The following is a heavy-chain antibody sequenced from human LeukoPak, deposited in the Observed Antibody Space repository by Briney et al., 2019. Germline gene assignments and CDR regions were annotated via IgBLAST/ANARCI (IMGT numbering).Heavy chain of an antibody. Sequence: ASVKVSCKASGYTFTGYYTHWVRQAPGQGLEWMGWINPNSGGTNYAQKLQGRVTMTTDTSTSTAYVELWSLRSDDTAVYYCARDTDSSGYYYDQNAFDIWGQGTMVTVSS. J-gene: IGHJ3*02. D-gene: IGHD3-22*01. CDR1: GYTFTGYY. CDR2: INPNSGGT. CDR3: ARDTDSSGYYYDQNAFDI. V-gene: IGHV1-2*02.